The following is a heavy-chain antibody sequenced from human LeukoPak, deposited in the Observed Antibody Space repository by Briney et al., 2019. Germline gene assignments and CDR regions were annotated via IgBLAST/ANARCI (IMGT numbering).Heavy chain of an antibody. J-gene: IGHJ4*02. CDR3: ARDRVPKNYYDSSGYFGRRHPITYYFDY. D-gene: IGHD3-22*01. CDR1: GFTFSSYA. V-gene: IGHV3-23*01. Sequence: GGSLRLSCAASGFTFSSYAMSWVRQAPGKGLEWVSAISGSGGSTYYADSVKGRFTISRDNSKNTLYLQMNSLRAEDTAVYYCARDRVPKNYYDSSGYFGRRHPITYYFDYWGQGTLVTVSS. CDR2: ISGSGGST.